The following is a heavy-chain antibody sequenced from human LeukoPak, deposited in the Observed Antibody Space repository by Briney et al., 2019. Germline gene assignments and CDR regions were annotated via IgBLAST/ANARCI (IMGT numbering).Heavy chain of an antibody. J-gene: IGHJ4*02. CDR1: GGSISSGSYY. D-gene: IGHD5-24*01. Sequence: SGTLSLTCTVSGGSISSGSYYWSWIRQPAGKGLEWIGRIYTSGSTNYNPSLKSRVTISVDTSKNQFSLKLSSVTAADTAVYYCARDGDGYNTYYDYWGQGTLVTVSS. V-gene: IGHV4-61*02. CDR2: IYTSGST. CDR3: ARDGDGYNTYYDY.